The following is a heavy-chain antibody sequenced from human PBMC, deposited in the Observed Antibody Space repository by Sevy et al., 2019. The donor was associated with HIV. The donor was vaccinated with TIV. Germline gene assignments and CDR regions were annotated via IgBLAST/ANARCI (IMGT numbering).Heavy chain of an antibody. CDR3: AKSPYYYYYMDV. V-gene: IGHV3-23*01. CDR2: MSGSGGST. J-gene: IGHJ6*03. Sequence: GGSLRLSCAASGFTFSSYAMSWVRQAPGKGLEWVSAMSGSGGSTYYADSVKGRFTISRDNSKNTLYLQMNSLRAEDTAVYCCAKSPYYYYYMDVWGKGPRSPSP. CDR1: GFTFSSYA.